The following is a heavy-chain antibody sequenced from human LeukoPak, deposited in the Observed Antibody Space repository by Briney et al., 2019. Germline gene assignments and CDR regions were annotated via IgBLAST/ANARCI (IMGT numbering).Heavy chain of an antibody. V-gene: IGHV1-18*01. CDR2: ISAYNGNT. J-gene: IGHJ6*02. CDR3: ARDYDYVWCRSEDYYGMDV. Sequence: ASVKVSCKASGYTFTSYGISWVRQAPGQGLEWMGWISAYNGNTNYAQKLQGRVTMTTDTSTSTAYMELRSLRSDDTAVYYCARDYDYVWCRSEDYYGMDVWGQGTTVTVSS. D-gene: IGHD3-16*01. CDR1: GYTFTSYG.